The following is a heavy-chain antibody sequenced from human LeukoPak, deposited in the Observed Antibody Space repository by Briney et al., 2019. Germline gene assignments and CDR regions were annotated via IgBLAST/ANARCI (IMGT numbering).Heavy chain of an antibody. CDR3: ARHVLYSPTIAARARGYYYYGMDV. Sequence: SETLSLTCTVSGGSISSYYWSWIRQPPGKGLEWLGYIYYSGSTNYNPSLKSRVTISVDTSKNQFSLKLSSVTAADTAVYYCARHVLYSPTIAARARGYYYYGMDVWGQGTTVTVSS. CDR1: GGSISSYY. V-gene: IGHV4-59*08. J-gene: IGHJ6*02. CDR2: IYYSGST. D-gene: IGHD6-13*01.